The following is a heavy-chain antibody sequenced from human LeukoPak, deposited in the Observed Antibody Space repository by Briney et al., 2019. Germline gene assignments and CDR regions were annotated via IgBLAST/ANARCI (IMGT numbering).Heavy chain of an antibody. J-gene: IGHJ4*02. CDR3: VSDRDRRDFDY. V-gene: IGHV4-38-2*01. CDR1: GYSTSSDYY. CDR2: IYHSGTT. Sequence: PSETLSLTCAVSGYSTSSDYYWGWIRQPPGKGLEWIGSIYHSGTTHYNPSLKSRVTISVDTSNNQFSLKLSSVTAADTAVYYCVSDRDRRDFDYWGQGTLVTVSS. D-gene: IGHD2-15*01.